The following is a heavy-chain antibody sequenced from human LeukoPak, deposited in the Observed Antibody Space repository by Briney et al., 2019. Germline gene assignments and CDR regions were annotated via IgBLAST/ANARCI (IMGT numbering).Heavy chain of an antibody. D-gene: IGHD5-18*01. CDR2: ISWNNGSI. V-gene: IGHV3-9*01. CDR1: GFTFDDYA. CDR3: AKDYTAMVRGGDY. Sequence: GGSLRLSRAASGFTFDDYAMHWVRQAPGKGLEWVSGISWNNGSIAFQYSVKGRFTISRNNAKNSLYLQMNSLRTEDTALYYCAKDYTAMVRGGDYWGQGTLVTVSS. J-gene: IGHJ4*02.